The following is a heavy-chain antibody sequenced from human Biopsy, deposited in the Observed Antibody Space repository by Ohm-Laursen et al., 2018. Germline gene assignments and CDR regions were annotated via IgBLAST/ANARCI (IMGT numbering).Heavy chain of an antibody. CDR1: GGSISSYY. Sequence: SDTLSLTCTVSGGSISSYYWNWIRQPPGKGLKWIGYIYYSGTTDYSPSLKSLVTISIDKSKNQFFLKLSSVTAEDTAVYYCARDDAVTVIRGLYYWGQGALVTVSS. CDR2: IYYSGTT. V-gene: IGHV4-59*07. CDR3: ARDDAVTVIRGLYY. J-gene: IGHJ4*02. D-gene: IGHD2-21*02.